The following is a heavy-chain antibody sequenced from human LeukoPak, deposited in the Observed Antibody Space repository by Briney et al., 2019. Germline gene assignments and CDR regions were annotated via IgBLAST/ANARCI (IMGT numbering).Heavy chain of an antibody. V-gene: IGHV3-23*01. J-gene: IGHJ4*02. D-gene: IGHD3-22*01. CDR2: ISGSGGST. Sequence: GGSLRLSCAASGFTFSGFAMTWVRQAPGKGLEWVSTISGSGGSTYYADSVKGRFTISRDNSKNTLYLQMNSLRAEDTAVYYCASYDFDYWGQGTLVTVSS. CDR1: GFTFSGFA. CDR3: ASYDFDY.